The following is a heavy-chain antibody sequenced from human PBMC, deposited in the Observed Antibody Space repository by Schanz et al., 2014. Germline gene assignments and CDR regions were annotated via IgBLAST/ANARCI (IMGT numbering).Heavy chain of an antibody. CDR3: ALPYSRSAVFYFCMCI. Sequence: AGLLKPSETLSLTCAVYGGSFSGYYWSWIRQPPGKGLVWIGEINHSGRPQYNPSLKSRVSISVDTAKNQCSLKLCSMTAADTDVYFSALPYSRSAVFYFCMCIWARGSTVTFSS. CDR1: GGSFSGYY. CDR2: INHSGRP. D-gene: IGHD6-6*01. J-gene: IGHJ6*02. V-gene: IGHV4-34*01.